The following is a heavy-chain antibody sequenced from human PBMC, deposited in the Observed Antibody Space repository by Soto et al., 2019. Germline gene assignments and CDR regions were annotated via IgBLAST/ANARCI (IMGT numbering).Heavy chain of an antibody. CDR1: GGTFSSYA. V-gene: IGHV1-69*01. D-gene: IGHD6-19*01. J-gene: IGHJ6*04. Sequence: QVQLVQSGAEVKKPGSSVKVSCKASGGTFSSYAISWVRQAPGQGLEWMGGIIPIFGTANYAQKFQGRVTITADESTSTAYMELRSMRSEDKAVYYCASRAVAGHDLLYYYYYGMDVWGKGTTVTVSS. CDR2: IIPIFGTA. CDR3: ASRAVAGHDLLYYYYYGMDV.